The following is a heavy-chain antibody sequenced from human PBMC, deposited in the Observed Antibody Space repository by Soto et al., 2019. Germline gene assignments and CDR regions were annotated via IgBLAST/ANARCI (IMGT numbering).Heavy chain of an antibody. CDR3: ASSIAAAGEYDY. CDR1: GGSISSGGYY. V-gene: IGHV4-31*03. J-gene: IGHJ4*02. Sequence: QVQLQESGPGLVKPSQTLSLTCTVSGGSISSGGYYWSWIRQHPGKGLEWIGYIYYSGSTYYNPSLKCRVTISVDTSKNQFSLKLSSVTAADTAVYYCASSIAAAGEYDYWGQGTLVTVSS. CDR2: IYYSGST. D-gene: IGHD6-13*01.